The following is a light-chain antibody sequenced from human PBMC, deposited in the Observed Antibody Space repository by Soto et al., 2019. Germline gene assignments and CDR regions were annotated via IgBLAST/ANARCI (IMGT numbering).Light chain of an antibody. CDR3: QQSYHTPLT. J-gene: IGKJ1*01. V-gene: IGKV1-39*01. CDR2: DAS. CDR1: QTIGTY. Sequence: IEVTQSPSSLAASLGDRVTITCRASQTIGTYVNWYRQKSGAAPELLIYDASTLQSGVPSRFRGGASGTDFTPTISSLQLDDFATYYCQQSYHTPLTFGQGTKVEIK.